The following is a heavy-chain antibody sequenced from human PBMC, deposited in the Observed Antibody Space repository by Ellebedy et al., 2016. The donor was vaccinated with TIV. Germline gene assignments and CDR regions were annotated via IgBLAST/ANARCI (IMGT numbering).Heavy chain of an antibody. V-gene: IGHV3-48*03. Sequence: GESLKISCAVFGFTFSSYEMNWVRQAPGKGLEWVSYISGSASVTAYADSVKGRFTISRDNARTSLYLQMNSLRVDDTAMYYCARSYGARTSGPWGQGTLVTVSS. J-gene: IGHJ5*02. CDR3: ARSYGARTSGP. CDR1: GFTFSSYE. CDR2: ISGSASVT. D-gene: IGHD3-16*01.